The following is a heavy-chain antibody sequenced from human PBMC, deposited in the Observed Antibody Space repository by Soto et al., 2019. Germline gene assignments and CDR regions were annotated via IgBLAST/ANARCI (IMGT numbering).Heavy chain of an antibody. Sequence: ASVKVSCKVSGYTLTELSMHWVRQAPGKGLEWMGGFDPEDGETIYAQKFQGRVTMTEDTSTDTAYMELSSLRSEDTAVYYCATRRPVLRFLEWLFRPSLSSGSDWAYYFDYWGQGTLVTVSS. D-gene: IGHD3-3*01. CDR2: FDPEDGET. CDR1: GYTLTELS. J-gene: IGHJ4*02. V-gene: IGHV1-24*01. CDR3: ATRRPVLRFLEWLFRPSLSSGSDWAYYFDY.